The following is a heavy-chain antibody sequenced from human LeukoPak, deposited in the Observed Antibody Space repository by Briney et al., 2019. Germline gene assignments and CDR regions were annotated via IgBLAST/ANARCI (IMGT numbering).Heavy chain of an antibody. D-gene: IGHD6-13*01. CDR1: GGSISSSSYY. CDR3: ARQKQQLGGRLRLTHFDY. J-gene: IGHJ4*02. V-gene: IGHV4-39*07. CDR2: IYYSGST. Sequence: SETLSLTCTVSGGSISSSSYYWGWIRQPPGKGLEWIGSIYYSGSTNYNPSLKSRVTISVDTSKNQFSLKLSSVTAADTAVYYCARQKQQLGGRLRLTHFDYWGQGTLVTVSS.